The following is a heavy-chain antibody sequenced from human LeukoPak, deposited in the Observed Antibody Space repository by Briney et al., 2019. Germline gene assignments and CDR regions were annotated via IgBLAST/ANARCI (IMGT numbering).Heavy chain of an antibody. J-gene: IGHJ1*01. D-gene: IGHD6-13*01. CDR1: GFTFSSYA. Sequence: GGSLRLSCAASGFTFSSYAMSWVRQAPGKGLECVSAISGSGGSTYYAVSVKGRFTISRDNSKNTLYLQMNSLRAEDTAVYYCAKDLEAAGSYPEYFQHWGQGTLVTVSS. V-gene: IGHV3-23*01. CDR3: AKDLEAAGSYPEYFQH. CDR2: ISGSGGST.